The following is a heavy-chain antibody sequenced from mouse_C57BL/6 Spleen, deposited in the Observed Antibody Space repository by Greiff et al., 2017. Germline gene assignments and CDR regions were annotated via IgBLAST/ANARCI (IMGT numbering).Heavy chain of an antibody. V-gene: IGHV1-74*01. CDR1: GYTFTSYW. CDR2: IHPSDSDT. J-gene: IGHJ3*01. D-gene: IGHD1-1*01. Sequence: QVQLKQPGAELVKPGASVKVSCKASGYTFTSYWMHWVKQRPGQGLEWIGRIHPSDSDTNYNQKFKGKATLTVDKSSSTAYMQLSSLTSEDSAVYYCAIDPYYGSSPWFAYWGQGTLVTVSA. CDR3: AIDPYYGSSPWFAY.